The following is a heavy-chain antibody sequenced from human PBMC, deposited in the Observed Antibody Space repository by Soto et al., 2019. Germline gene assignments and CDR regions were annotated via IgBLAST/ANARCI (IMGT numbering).Heavy chain of an antibody. Sequence: GGSLRLSCAASGFTFSSYAMSWFRQAPGKGLEWVSAISGSGGSTYYADSVKGRFTISRDNSKNTLYLQMNSLRAEDTAVYYCAKLLGYGSGSYYFTSPPYFDYWGQGTLVTVSS. J-gene: IGHJ4*02. CDR3: AKLLGYGSGSYYFTSPPYFDY. CDR2: ISGSGGST. CDR1: GFTFSSYA. V-gene: IGHV3-23*01. D-gene: IGHD3-10*01.